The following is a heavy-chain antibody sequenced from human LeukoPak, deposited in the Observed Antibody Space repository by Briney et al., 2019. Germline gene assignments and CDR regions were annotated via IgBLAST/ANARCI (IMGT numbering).Heavy chain of an antibody. D-gene: IGHD6-6*01. CDR2: ISWNSGSI. J-gene: IGHJ4*02. CDR3: AKDTYSSSSGALFDY. CDR1: GFTFDDYA. V-gene: IGHV3-9*01. Sequence: GRSLRLSCAASGFTFDDYAMHWVRQAPGKGLEWVSGISWNSGSIGYADSVKGRFTISRDNAKNSLYLQMNSLRAKDTALYYCAKDTYSSSSGALFDYWGQGTLVTVSS.